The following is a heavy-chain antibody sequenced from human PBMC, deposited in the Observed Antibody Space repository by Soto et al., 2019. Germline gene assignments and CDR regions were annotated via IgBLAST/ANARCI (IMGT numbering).Heavy chain of an antibody. D-gene: IGHD1-26*01. J-gene: IGHJ3*02. CDR1: GSSISSSSYY. V-gene: IGHV4-39*01. Sequence: SEILSLTCTVSGSSISSSSYYWGWIRQPPGKGLEWIGSIYYSGSTYYNPSLKSRVTISVDTSKNQFSLKLSSVTAADTAVYYCAGKDAGGCYSAFDIWGQGTMVTVSS. CDR2: IYYSGST. CDR3: AGKDAGGCYSAFDI.